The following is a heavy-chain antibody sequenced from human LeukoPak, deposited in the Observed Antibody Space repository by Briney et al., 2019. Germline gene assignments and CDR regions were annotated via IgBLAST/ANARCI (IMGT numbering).Heavy chain of an antibody. V-gene: IGHV4-59*12. CDR2: IYYSGST. CDR1: GGSISSYY. CDR3: ARELGYRYGSGKPFDY. J-gene: IGHJ4*02. D-gene: IGHD3-10*01. Sequence: SETLSLTCTVSGGSISSYYWSWIRQPPGKGLEWIGYIYYSGSTNYNPSLKSRVTISVDTSKNQFSLKLSSVTAADTAVYYCARELGYRYGSGKPFDYWGQGTLVTVSS.